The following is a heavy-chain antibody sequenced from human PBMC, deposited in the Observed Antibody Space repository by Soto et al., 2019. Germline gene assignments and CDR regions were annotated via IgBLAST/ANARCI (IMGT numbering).Heavy chain of an antibody. CDR2: ISYDGSND. J-gene: IGHJ3*02. D-gene: IGHD2-15*01. V-gene: IGHV3-30*18. Sequence: QVQLVESGGGVVQPGRSLRLSCAASGFTFSSYGMHWVRQAPGKGLEWVAVISYDGSNDYYADSVKGRFTISRDNSKNRLYLQMNSLRAEDTAVYHCAKESVLGYCSGVSCVGGAFDIWGQGTMVTVSS. CDR1: GFTFSSYG. CDR3: AKESVLGYCSGVSCVGGAFDI.